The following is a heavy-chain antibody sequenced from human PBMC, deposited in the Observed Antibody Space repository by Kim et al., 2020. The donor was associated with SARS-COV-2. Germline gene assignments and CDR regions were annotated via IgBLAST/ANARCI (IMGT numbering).Heavy chain of an antibody. D-gene: IGHD3-22*01. V-gene: IGHV1-69*01. J-gene: IGHJ1*01. Sequence: AQKFQGRGTITADESTSTAYMELSSLRSEDTAVYYCARGPRDYYYDSSVTFQHWGQGTLVTVSS. CDR3: ARGPRDYYYDSSVTFQH.